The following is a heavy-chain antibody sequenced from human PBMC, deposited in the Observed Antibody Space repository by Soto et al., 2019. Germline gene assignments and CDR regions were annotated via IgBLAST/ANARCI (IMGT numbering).Heavy chain of an antibody. CDR2: IYPGDSDT. CDR1: GYSFTSYC. J-gene: IGHJ6*02. Sequence: PGESLKISCKGSGYSFTSYCIGWVLQMPWKGLEWMGIIYPGDSDTRCSPSFQGQVTISADKSISTAYLQWSSLKASDTAMYYCARFRGPSKDYYYGMDVWGQGTTVTVSS. CDR3: ARFRGPSKDYYYGMDV. D-gene: IGHD2-2*01. V-gene: IGHV5-51*01.